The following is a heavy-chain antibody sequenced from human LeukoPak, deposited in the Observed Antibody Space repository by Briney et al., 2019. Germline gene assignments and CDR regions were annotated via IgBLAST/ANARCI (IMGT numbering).Heavy chain of an antibody. Sequence: ASVKVSCKASGYTFTSYDINWVRQATGQGLEWMGWMNPNSGNTGYAQKFQGRVTMTRNTSISTAYMELSSLRSEDTAVYYCARRIMVRGRNAFDIWGQGTMVTVSS. CDR3: ARRIMVRGRNAFDI. CDR2: MNPNSGNT. V-gene: IGHV1-8*01. CDR1: GYTFTSYD. J-gene: IGHJ3*02. D-gene: IGHD3-10*01.